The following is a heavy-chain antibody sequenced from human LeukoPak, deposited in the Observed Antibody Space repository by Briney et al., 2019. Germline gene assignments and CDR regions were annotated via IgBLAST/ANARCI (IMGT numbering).Heavy chain of an antibody. CDR2: ISSSSSYI. V-gene: IGHV3-21*01. J-gene: IGHJ5*02. Sequence: GGPLRLSCAASGFTFSSYSMNWVRQAPGKGLEWVSSISSSSSYIYYADSVKGRFTISRDNAKNSLYLQMNSLRAEDTAVYYCARDRAITMVRGVISGWFDPWGQGTLVTVSS. D-gene: IGHD3-10*01. CDR3: ARDRAITMVRGVISGWFDP. CDR1: GFTFSSYS.